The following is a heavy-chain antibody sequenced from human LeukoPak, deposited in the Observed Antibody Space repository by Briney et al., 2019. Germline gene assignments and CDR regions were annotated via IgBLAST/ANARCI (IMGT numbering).Heavy chain of an antibody. CDR3: ARGTYYYGSGYGDY. D-gene: IGHD3-10*01. CDR2: INAGNGNT. J-gene: IGHJ4*02. Sequence: EASVKVSCKASGYTFTSYAMHWVRQAPGQRLEWMGWINAGNGNTKYSQKFQGRVTITRDTSASTAYMELSSLRSEDTAVYYCARGTYYYGSGYGDYWGQGTLVTVSS. V-gene: IGHV1-3*01. CDR1: GYTFTSYA.